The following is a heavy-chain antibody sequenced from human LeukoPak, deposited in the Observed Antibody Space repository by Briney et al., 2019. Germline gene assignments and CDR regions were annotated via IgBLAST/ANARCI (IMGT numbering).Heavy chain of an antibody. D-gene: IGHD2-15*01. Sequence: GGSLRLSCAASGFTFSSYATSWVRQTPGKGLEWVSVIGGSGASTYYADSVKGRFTISRDNSKNTLNLQMNSLRAEDSAIYYCAKDQNCSGGTCYSVDWGQGTLVTVSS. V-gene: IGHV3-23*01. CDR3: AKDQNCSGGTCYSVD. J-gene: IGHJ4*02. CDR1: GFTFSSYA. CDR2: IGGSGAST.